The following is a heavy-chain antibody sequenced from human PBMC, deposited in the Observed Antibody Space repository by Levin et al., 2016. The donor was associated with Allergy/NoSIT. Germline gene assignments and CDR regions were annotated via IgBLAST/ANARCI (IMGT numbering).Heavy chain of an antibody. CDR3: ARALHFDY. Sequence: VRQAPGKGLEWVSVIYSGGSTYYADSVKGRFTISRDNSKNTLYLQMNSLRAEDTAVYYCARALHFDYWGQGTLVTVSS. CDR2: IYSGGST. V-gene: IGHV3-53*01. J-gene: IGHJ4*02.